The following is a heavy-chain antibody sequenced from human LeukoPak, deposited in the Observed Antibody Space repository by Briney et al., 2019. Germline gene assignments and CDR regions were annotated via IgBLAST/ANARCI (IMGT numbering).Heavy chain of an antibody. CDR3: AKGGFQGGVHAPGLRYFDWLISFDAFDI. CDR1: GFTFSSYG. D-gene: IGHD3-9*01. CDR2: IRYDGSNK. Sequence: GGSLRLSCAASGFTFSSYGMHWVRQAPGKGLEWVAFIRYDGSNKYYADSVKGRFTISRDNSKNTLYLQMNSLRAADTAVYYCAKGGFQGGVHAPGLRYFDWLISFDAFDIWGQGTMVTVSS. J-gene: IGHJ3*02. V-gene: IGHV3-30*02.